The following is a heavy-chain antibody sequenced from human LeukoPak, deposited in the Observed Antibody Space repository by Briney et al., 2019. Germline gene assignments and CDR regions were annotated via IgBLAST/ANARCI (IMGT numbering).Heavy chain of an antibody. V-gene: IGHV3-30*18. J-gene: IGHJ4*02. CDR2: ISYDGSNK. CDR1: GFTFSSYG. Sequence: GGSLRLSCAAPGFTFSSYGMHWVREAPGKGLEWVAVISYDGSNKYYADSVKGRFTISRDNSKNTLYLQMNSLRVEDTAVYYCAKDPFDYYDSSGYLDVGYWGQGTLVTVPS. D-gene: IGHD3-22*01. CDR3: AKDPFDYYDSSGYLDVGY.